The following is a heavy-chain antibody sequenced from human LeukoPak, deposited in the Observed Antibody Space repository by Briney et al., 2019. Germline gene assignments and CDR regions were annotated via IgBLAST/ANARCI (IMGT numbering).Heavy chain of an antibody. Sequence: GGSLRLSCAASGFTFSDYYMSWIRQAPGKGLEWVSYISSSGSTIYYADSVKGRFTISRDNAKNSLYLQMNSLRAEDTAVYYCAREYYYDSSGYYYGYWGQGTLVIVSS. V-gene: IGHV3-11*01. CDR1: GFTFSDYY. J-gene: IGHJ4*02. CDR2: ISSSGSTI. CDR3: AREYYYDSSGYYYGY. D-gene: IGHD3-22*01.